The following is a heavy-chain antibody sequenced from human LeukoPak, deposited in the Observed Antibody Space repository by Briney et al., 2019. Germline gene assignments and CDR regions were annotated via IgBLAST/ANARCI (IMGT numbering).Heavy chain of an antibody. D-gene: IGHD3-10*01. CDR2: TDHSGST. CDR1: GASFSNYY. V-gene: IGHV4-34*01. Sequence: PSETLSLTCAVYGASFSNYYWSWIRQPSGKGLEWIGETDHSGSTKCNPSLKGRVTISLDTSKNQFSLDLTSVTAADTGVGSYNWFDPWGQGTLVTVSS. J-gene: IGHJ5*02. CDR3: NWFDP.